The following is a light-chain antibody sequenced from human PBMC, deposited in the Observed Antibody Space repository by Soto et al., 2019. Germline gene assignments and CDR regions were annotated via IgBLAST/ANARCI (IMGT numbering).Light chain of an antibody. CDR2: AAS. J-gene: IGKJ3*01. CDR3: QQSYSTLFT. CDR1: QSISSY. Sequence: DIQMTQSPSSLSASVGDIVHINCRASQSISSYLNWYQQKPGKAPKIMIYAASSLQSGVPSRFSGSGSGTDCTLTISSLQPEDVATYYCQQSYSTLFTFGPGTKVDI. V-gene: IGKV1-39*01.